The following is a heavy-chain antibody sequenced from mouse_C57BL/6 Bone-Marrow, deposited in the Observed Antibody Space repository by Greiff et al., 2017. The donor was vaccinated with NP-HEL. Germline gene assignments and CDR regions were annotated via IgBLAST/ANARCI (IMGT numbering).Heavy chain of an antibody. D-gene: IGHD2-4*01. V-gene: IGHV5-16*01. Sequence: EVMLVESEGGLVQPGSSMKLSCTTSGFTFSDYYMAWVRQVPEKGLDWVANINYDGSSTYYLDSLKSRFIISRDNAKNILYLQMSSLKSEDTATYYCARKGGLRRRTYAMDYWGQGTSVTVSS. CDR3: ARKGGLRRRTYAMDY. J-gene: IGHJ4*01. CDR2: INYDGSST. CDR1: GFTFSDYY.